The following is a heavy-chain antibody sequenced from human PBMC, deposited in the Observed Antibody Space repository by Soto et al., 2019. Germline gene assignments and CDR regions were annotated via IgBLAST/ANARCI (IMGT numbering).Heavy chain of an antibody. D-gene: IGHD3-16*01. J-gene: IGHJ6*04. V-gene: IGHV3-30*18. Sequence: QVQLVESGGGVVQPGRSLRLSCAASGFTFSSYGMHWVRQAPGKGLEWVAVISYDGSNKYYADSVKGRFTISRDNSKNTLYLKRNGRRAGDTVVYYCAKSILKGGSRYYSSGMDVGAKGPTFPVS. CDR1: GFTFSSYG. CDR2: ISYDGSNK. CDR3: AKSILKGGSRYYSSGMDV.